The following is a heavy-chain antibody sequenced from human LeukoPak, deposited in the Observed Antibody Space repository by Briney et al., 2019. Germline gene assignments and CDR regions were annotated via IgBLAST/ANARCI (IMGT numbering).Heavy chain of an antibody. CDR2: INPTSSVT. CDR1: GYTFVGYF. Sequence: ASVKVSCKASGYTFVGYFMCWVRQVPGQGLECMGWINPTSSVTNYAQHFQGRVTMTSDTSISTTYMELSRLTSDDTAVYYCARGPKSFYYYGMDVWGQGTTVTVSS. V-gene: IGHV1-2*02. J-gene: IGHJ6*02. CDR3: ARGPKSFYYYGMDV.